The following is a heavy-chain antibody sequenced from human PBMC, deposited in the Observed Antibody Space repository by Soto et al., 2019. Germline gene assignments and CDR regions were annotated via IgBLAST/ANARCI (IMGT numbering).Heavy chain of an antibody. V-gene: IGHV3-30*18. J-gene: IGHJ4*02. CDR1: GFTFSSYG. Sequence: PGGSLRLSCAASGFTFSSYGMHWVRQAPGKGLERVAVISYDGSNKYYADSVKGRFTISRDNSKNTLYLQMNSLRAEDTAVYYCAKDLRGYSYGYGYWGQGTLVTVSS. D-gene: IGHD5-18*01. CDR3: AKDLRGYSYGYGY. CDR2: ISYDGSNK.